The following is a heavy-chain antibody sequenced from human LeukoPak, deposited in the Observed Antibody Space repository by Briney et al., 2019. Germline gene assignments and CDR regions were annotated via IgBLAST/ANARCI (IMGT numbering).Heavy chain of an antibody. CDR3: AKALFYGGIYYLDY. CDR2: ISASGGRT. Sequence: PRGCLRLSSAPSVFTVSSYAVKWVSPTPGKGLAWVSDISASGGRTFYTDSVQGRFTIARENSESKVYLQKISLRAEDTAVYYCAKALFYGGIYYLDYWGQGSLVTVSS. J-gene: IGHJ4*02. D-gene: IGHD4-23*01. CDR1: VFTVSSYA. V-gene: IGHV3-23*01.